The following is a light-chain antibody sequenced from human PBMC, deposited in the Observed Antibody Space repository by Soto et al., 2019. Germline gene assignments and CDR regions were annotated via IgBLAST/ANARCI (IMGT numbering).Light chain of an antibody. CDR3: QQYNKGPVT. J-gene: IGKJ1*01. CDR1: QSISSW. CDR2: DAS. Sequence: DIQMTQSPSTLSASVVDIVTITCRASQSISSWLAWYQQKPGKAPKLLIFDASILESGVPSRFSGSGSGTDFTLTISSLQPEDFGVYYCQQYNKGPVTFGQGTKVDIK. V-gene: IGKV1-5*01.